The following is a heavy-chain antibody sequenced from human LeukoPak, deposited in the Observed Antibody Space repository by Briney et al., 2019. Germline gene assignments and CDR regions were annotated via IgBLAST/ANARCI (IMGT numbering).Heavy chain of an antibody. CDR3: ARVSSSSWFAPFDY. CDR1: GGSINRYY. D-gene: IGHD6-13*01. V-gene: IGHV4-59*01. Sequence: PSETLSLTCTVSGGSINRYYWTWIRQPPGKGLEWIGYIYYSGSTNYNPSLKNRVTITVDTSKNQFSLKLSSVTAADTAVYYCARVSSSSWFAPFDYWGQGTLVTVSS. J-gene: IGHJ4*02. CDR2: IYYSGST.